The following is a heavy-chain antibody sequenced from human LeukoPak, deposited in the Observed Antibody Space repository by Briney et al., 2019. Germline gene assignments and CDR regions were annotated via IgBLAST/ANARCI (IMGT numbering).Heavy chain of an antibody. D-gene: IGHD7-27*01. Sequence: GRSLRLSCTASGFTFSSYWMHWVRQAPGKGLVWVSRIRTDGSDTNYADSVKGRFTISRDNTKNTLYLQMSSLRAEDTAVYYCARDWRHLGGWGQGTMVTVSS. J-gene: IGHJ3*01. CDR3: ARDWRHLGG. CDR2: IRTDGSDT. V-gene: IGHV3-74*01. CDR1: GFTFSSYW.